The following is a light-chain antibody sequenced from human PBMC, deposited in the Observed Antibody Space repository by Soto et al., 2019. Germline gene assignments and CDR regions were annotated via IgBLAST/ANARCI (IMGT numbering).Light chain of an antibody. CDR2: DAS. CDR1: QDISND. J-gene: IGKJ2*01. CDR3: QQYDNLRFT. Sequence: DIQMTQSPSSLSASVGDSVTITCQASQDISNDLHWYKRKSGKAPKLLIYDASNLETGVPSRFSGRGSGTDFTFTIRSLQPEDIATYYCQQYDNLRFTFVQGTKLEI. V-gene: IGKV1-33*01.